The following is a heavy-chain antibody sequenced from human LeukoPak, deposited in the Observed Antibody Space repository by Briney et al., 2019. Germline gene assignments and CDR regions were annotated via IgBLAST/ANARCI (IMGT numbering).Heavy chain of an antibody. CDR3: ARGIVGIVVVPAAAQTYYYYYMDV. CDR2: INHSGST. D-gene: IGHD2-2*01. V-gene: IGHV4-34*01. Sequence: PSETLSLTCAVYGGSFSGYYWSWIRQPPGKGLEWIGEINHSGSTNYNPSLKSRVTISVDTSKNQFSLTLSSVTAADTAVYYCARGIVGIVVVPAAAQTYYYYYMDVWGKGTTVTVSS. CDR1: GGSFSGYY. J-gene: IGHJ6*03.